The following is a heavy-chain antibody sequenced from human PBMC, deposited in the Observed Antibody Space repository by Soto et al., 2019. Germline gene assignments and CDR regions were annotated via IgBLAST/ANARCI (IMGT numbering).Heavy chain of an antibody. D-gene: IGHD3-3*01. J-gene: IGHJ4*02. CDR1: GFTFATAW. V-gene: IGHV3-15*07. CDR3: TTSIYGVVTAH. Sequence: EVHLVGSGGGVVPPGGSLHLSFEASGFTFATAWMNWVRQAPGKGLEWVGRIRSSSDGGTTDYAAPVKGRFTFSRDDSKNTLFLHMNSLKTEDTAVYYCTTSIYGVVTAHWGQGTLVTVS. CDR2: IRSSSDGGTT.